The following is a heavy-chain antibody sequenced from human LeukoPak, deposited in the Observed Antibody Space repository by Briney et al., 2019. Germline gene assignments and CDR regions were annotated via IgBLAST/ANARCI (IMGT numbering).Heavy chain of an antibody. CDR3: ASTGTPHDDY. D-gene: IGHD1-1*01. CDR2: IYYSGST. Sequence: PSETLSLTCTVSGGSISSSGYYWGWIRQPPGKGLEWIGSIYYSGSTYYNPSLKSRVTISVDTSKNQFSLKLSSVTAADTAVYYCASTGTPHDDYWSQGTLVTVSS. V-gene: IGHV4-39*01. CDR1: GGSISSSGYY. J-gene: IGHJ4*02.